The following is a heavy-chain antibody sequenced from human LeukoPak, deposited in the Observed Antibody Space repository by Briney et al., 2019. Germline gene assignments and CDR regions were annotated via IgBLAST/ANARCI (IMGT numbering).Heavy chain of an antibody. J-gene: IGHJ4*02. CDR3: ARGPTRYYFDC. CDR1: GGSFSGYY. Sequence: PSETLSLTCAVYGGSFSGYYWSWIRQPPGKGLEWIGEINHSGSTNYNPSLKSRVTISLDTSKNQFSLRLSSVTAADTAVYYCARGPTRYYFDCWGQGTQVTVSS. V-gene: IGHV4-34*01. CDR2: INHSGST.